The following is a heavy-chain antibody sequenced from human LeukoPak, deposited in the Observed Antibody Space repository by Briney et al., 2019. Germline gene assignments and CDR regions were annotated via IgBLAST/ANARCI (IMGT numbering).Heavy chain of an antibody. CDR2: IYYSGST. Sequence: SETLSLTCTVSGGSISSYYWSWIRQPPGKGLEWIGYIYYSGSTNYNPSPKSRVTISVDTSKNQFSLKLSSVTAADTAVDYCARSVVRADFWSGYYYNYYYYGMDVWGQGTTVTVSS. V-gene: IGHV4-59*08. J-gene: IGHJ6*02. CDR3: ARSVVRADFWSGYYYNYYYYGMDV. CDR1: GGSISSYY. D-gene: IGHD3-3*01.